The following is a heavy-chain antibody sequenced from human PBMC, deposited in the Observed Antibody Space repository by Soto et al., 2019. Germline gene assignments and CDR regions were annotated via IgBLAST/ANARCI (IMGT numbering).Heavy chain of an antibody. CDR2: IYSDNNT. Sequence: EVQLVETGGDLIQPGGSLRLSCAASGFTVSSDSMTWVRQAPGKGLEWISIIYSDNNTDYADSVKGRFSISRDTSKNILYLQMNSLRAEDTAAYYCARHCSAMGVWGQGTTVTVSS. CDR3: ARHCSAMGV. J-gene: IGHJ6*02. CDR1: GFTVSSDS. V-gene: IGHV3-53*02.